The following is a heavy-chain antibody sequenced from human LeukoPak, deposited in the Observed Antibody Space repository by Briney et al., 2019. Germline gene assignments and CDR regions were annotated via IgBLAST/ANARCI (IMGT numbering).Heavy chain of an antibody. CDR3: AKDFHPLSMTTVYYMDV. CDR1: GFTFSSYG. Sequence: GGSLRLSCAASGFTFSSYGMHWVRQAPGKGLEWVAFIWYDGSNKNYADSVEGRFTISRDSSKNTLYLQINSLRVDDTAVYYCAKDFHPLSMTTVYYMDVWGKGITVTVSS. J-gene: IGHJ6*03. V-gene: IGHV3-30*02. CDR2: IWYDGSNK. D-gene: IGHD2/OR15-2a*01.